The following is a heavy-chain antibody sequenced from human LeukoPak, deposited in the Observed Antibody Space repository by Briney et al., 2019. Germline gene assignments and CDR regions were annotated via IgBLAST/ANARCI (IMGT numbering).Heavy chain of an antibody. CDR2: MNLKNGNT. D-gene: IGHD4-17*01. V-gene: IGHV1-8*01. J-gene: IGHJ2*01. CDR3: AREHGHYEERWFFDL. CDR1: GYTFTNND. Sequence: GASVKVSCKASGYTFTNNDIHWVRQAPGQGLEWMGWMNLKNGNTGYAQKFRGRVTMTRNTSISTAYMELHSLKSEDTAVYYCAREHGHYEERWFFDLWGRGTLVTVSS.